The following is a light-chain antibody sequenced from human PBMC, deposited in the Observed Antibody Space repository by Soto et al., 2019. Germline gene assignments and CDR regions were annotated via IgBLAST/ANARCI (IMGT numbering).Light chain of an antibody. CDR3: QQYNSYPFT. V-gene: IGKV1-5*01. CDR2: DAS. CDR1: QSISSW. J-gene: IGKJ3*01. Sequence: DIQMTQSPSTLSASVGDRVTITCRASQSISSWLAWYQQKPGKAPTLLIYDASSLESGVPSRFSGSRSGTEFTLTISSLQPDDFATYDCQQYNSYPFTFGPGTKVDIK.